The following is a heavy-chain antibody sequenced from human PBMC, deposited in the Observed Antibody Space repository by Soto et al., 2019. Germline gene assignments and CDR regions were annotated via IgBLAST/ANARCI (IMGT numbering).Heavy chain of an antibody. V-gene: IGHV2-5*02. D-gene: IGHD3-10*01. J-gene: IGHJ4*02. CDR3: AHTTYYYGSGSYDPAYYFYF. Sequence: QITLKESGPTLVKPTQTLTLTCTFSGFSLSTSGVGVGWIRQPPGKALEWLALIYWDDDKRYSPSLKSRLTIPKDTSKNLVVLTMTNMVPVDTATYYCAHTTYYYGSGSYDPAYYFYFWGQGTLVTVSS. CDR2: IYWDDDK. CDR1: GFSLSTSGVG.